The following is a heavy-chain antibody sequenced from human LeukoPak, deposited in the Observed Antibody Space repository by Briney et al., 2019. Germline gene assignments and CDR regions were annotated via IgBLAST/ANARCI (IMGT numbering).Heavy chain of an antibody. Sequence: SETLSLICTASGDSVSSGYWTWIRQSPGKGLEWIGYISDSGITDYNPSLKSRLTISVDTSNNQFSLNLNSVTAADTAVYYCAGRGHRYSRDWGQGILVTVSS. CDR1: GDSVSSGY. J-gene: IGHJ1*01. CDR3: AGRGHRYSRD. CDR2: ISDSGIT. D-gene: IGHD2-15*01. V-gene: IGHV4-4*09.